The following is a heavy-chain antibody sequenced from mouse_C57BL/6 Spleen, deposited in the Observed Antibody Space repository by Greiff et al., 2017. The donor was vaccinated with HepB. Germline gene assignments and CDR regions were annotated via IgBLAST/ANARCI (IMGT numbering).Heavy chain of an antibody. Sequence: VQLQQSVAELVRPGASVKLSCTASGFNIKNTYMHWVKQRPEQGLAWIGRIDPANGNTHYAPKFQGKATITADTSSNTAYLQLSSLTSEDTALYYCSRRGSLYYSNLYLAWWGQGTLVTVSA. V-gene: IGHV14-3*01. J-gene: IGHJ3*01. CDR3: SRRGSLYYSNLYLAW. D-gene: IGHD2-5*01. CDR2: IDPANGNT. CDR1: GFNIKNTY.